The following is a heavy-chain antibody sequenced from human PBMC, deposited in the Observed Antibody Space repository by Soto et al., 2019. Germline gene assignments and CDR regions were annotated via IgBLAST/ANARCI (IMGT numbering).Heavy chain of an antibody. J-gene: IGHJ4*02. CDR1: GLTFSSYE. CDR2: ISSGGGTT. V-gene: IGHV3-48*03. D-gene: IGHD3-10*01. Sequence: VQLVASGGGLVQPGGSLRLSCAASGLTFSSYEMNWVRQAPGKGLEWVSYISSGGGTTYYADSVKGRFTISRDNAKNSLYLQMNSLRAEDTALYYCASEYGSGFPVYSGQGTLVTVSS. CDR3: ASEYGSGFPVY.